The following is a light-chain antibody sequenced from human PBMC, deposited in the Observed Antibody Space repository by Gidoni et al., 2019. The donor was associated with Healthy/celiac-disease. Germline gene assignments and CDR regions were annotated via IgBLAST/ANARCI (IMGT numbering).Light chain of an antibody. Sequence: QSVLTQPPSASGTPGQRVTISCSGSSSNLGSNTANWYPQLPGTAPNLLIYSNNQRPSGVPDRFSGSKSGTSASLAISGLQSEDEADYYCVAWDDSLNGVLFGGGTKLTVL. J-gene: IGLJ2*01. CDR1: SSNLGSNT. CDR2: SNN. V-gene: IGLV1-44*01. CDR3: VAWDDSLNGVL.